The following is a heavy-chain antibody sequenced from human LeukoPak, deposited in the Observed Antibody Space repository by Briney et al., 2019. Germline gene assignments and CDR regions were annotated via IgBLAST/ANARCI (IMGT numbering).Heavy chain of an antibody. V-gene: IGHV3-23*01. CDR1: GFTFSSYA. CDR3: AKGTRITISGVVIIGSISPNYFDY. Sequence: GGSLRLSCAASGFTFSSYAMSWVRQAPGKGLEWVSAISGSGGSTYYADSVKGRFTISRDNSKNTLYLQMNSLRAEDTAVYYCAKGTRITISGVVIIGSISPNYFDYWGQGTLVTVSS. CDR2: ISGSGGST. J-gene: IGHJ4*02. D-gene: IGHD3-3*01.